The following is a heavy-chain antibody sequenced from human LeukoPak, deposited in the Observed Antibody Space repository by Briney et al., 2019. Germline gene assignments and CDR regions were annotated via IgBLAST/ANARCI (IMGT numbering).Heavy chain of an antibody. CDR3: AREYSASEH. CDR2: IDPYTGNT. Sequence: ASVKVSCKASGCTFVGYYLHWVRQAPGQGLEWMAWIDPYTGNTHHAQKFQGRITVTRDTSISTTYMELSWLTSDDTALYYCAREYSASEHWGQGTLVTVSS. CDR1: GCTFVGYY. D-gene: IGHD5-12*01. V-gene: IGHV1-2*02. J-gene: IGHJ1*01.